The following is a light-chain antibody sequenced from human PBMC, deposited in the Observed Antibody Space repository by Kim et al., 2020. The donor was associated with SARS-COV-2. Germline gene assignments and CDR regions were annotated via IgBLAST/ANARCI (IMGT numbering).Light chain of an antibody. V-gene: IGLV1-47*02. CDR1: SSNIGNNF. J-gene: IGLJ2*01. Sequence: GQEVTCSGAGSSSNIGNNFVYWYRRVPGTAPKLIIYSNSRRPSGVPDRFSGSKSGTSASLVISGLRSEDVADYYCSAWDDSLSAVVFGGGTQLTVL. CDR2: SNS. CDR3: SAWDDSLSAVV.